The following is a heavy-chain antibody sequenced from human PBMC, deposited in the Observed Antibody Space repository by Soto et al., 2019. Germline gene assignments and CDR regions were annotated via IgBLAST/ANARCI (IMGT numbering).Heavy chain of an antibody. V-gene: IGHV4-59*08. CDR3: ARLYGLDAFDI. CDR1: GGSINSYY. Sequence: SSETLSLTCTVSGGSINSYYWSWIRQPPGKGLEWIGYIYYSGSTNYNPSLKSRVTISVDTSKNQFSLKLSSVTAADTAVYYCARLYGLDAFDIGGQGTMVTVS. D-gene: IGHD3-16*02. CDR2: IYYSGST. J-gene: IGHJ3*02.